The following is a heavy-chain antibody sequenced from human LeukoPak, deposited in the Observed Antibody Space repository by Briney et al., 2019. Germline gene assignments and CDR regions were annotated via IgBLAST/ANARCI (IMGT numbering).Heavy chain of an antibody. D-gene: IGHD1-26*01. V-gene: IGHV1-46*01. CDR2: INPSGGST. Sequence: ASVKVSCKASGYTFTSYYMHWVRQAPGQGLEWMGIINPSGGSTSYAQKFQGRVTMTRDTSTSTVYMELSSLRSEDTAVYYCAREPHPSYSGTPGGFDYWGQGTLVTVSS. CDR1: GYTFTSYY. CDR3: AREPHPSYSGTPGGFDY. J-gene: IGHJ4*02.